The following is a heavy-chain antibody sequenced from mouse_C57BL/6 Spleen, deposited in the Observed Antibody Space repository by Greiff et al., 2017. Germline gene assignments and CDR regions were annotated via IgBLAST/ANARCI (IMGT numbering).Heavy chain of an antibody. J-gene: IGHJ3*01. CDR2: IHPNSGST. Sequence: QVQLQQPGAELVKPGASVKLSCKASGYTFTSYWMHWVKQRPGQGLEWIGMIHPNSGSTNYNEKFKSKATLTVDKSSSTAYMQLSSLTSEDSAVYDCARNLPYGNYVGFAYWGQGTLVTVSA. CDR1: GYTFTSYW. CDR3: ARNLPYGNYVGFAY. V-gene: IGHV1-64*01. D-gene: IGHD2-1*01.